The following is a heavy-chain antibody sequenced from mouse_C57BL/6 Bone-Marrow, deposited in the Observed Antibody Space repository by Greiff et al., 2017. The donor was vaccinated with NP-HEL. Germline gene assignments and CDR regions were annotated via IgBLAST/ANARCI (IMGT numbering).Heavy chain of an antibody. J-gene: IGHJ3*01. D-gene: IGHD2-4*01. CDR1: GFTFSDYG. V-gene: IGHV5-17*01. Sequence: DVHLVESGGGLVKPGGSLKLSCAASGFTFSDYGMHWVRQAPEKGLEWVAYISSGSSTIYYADTVKGRFTISRDNAKNTLFLQMTSLRSEDTAMYYCARTLYYDYDGGFAYWGQGTLVTVSA. CDR3: ARTLYYDYDGGFAY. CDR2: ISSGSSTI.